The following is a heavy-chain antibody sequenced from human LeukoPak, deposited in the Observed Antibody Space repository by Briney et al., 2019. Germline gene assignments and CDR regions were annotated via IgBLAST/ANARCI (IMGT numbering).Heavy chain of an antibody. CDR1: GFTVSSNY. D-gene: IGHD4-17*01. CDR3: ASRPSGDYPYFDY. CDR2: IYSGGNT. J-gene: IGHJ4*02. Sequence: GGSLRLSCAASGFTVSSNYVSWVRQAPGKGLDWVSVIYSGGNTYYADSVKGRFTISRDNSKNTLYLQMNSLRAEDTAVYYCASRPSGDYPYFDYWGQGTLVTVSS. V-gene: IGHV3-66*01.